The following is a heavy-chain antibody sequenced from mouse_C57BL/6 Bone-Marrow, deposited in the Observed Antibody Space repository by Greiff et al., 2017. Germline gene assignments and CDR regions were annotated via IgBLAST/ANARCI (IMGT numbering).Heavy chain of an antibody. CDR2: IDPNSGGT. D-gene: IGHD2-4*01. V-gene: IGHV1-72*01. J-gene: IGHJ3*01. CDR3: AREGWGPGLQAWLAY. Sequence: QVQLQQPGAELVKPGASVKLSCKASGYTFTSYWMHWVKQRPGRGLEWIGRIDPNSGGTKYNEKFKSKATLTVDKSSSTAYMQLSSLTSEDSAVSDCAREGWGPGLQAWLAYWGQGTLVTVSA. CDR1: GYTFTSYW.